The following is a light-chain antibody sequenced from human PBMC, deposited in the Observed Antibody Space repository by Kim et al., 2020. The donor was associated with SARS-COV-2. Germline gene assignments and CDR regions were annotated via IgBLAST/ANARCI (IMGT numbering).Light chain of an antibody. J-gene: IGKJ1*01. CDR3: QQYNNWPET. CDR1: QSVSSD. CDR2: GAS. Sequence: VPPGERTPLSSSASQSVSSDLAWYQQKPGQAPRLLIYGASTRATGIPARFSGSGSGTEFTLTISSLQSEDFAVYYCQQYNNWPETFGQGTKVDIK. V-gene: IGKV3-15*01.